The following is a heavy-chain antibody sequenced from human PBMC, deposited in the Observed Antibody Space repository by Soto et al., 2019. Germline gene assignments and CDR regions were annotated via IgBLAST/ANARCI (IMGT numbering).Heavy chain of an antibody. D-gene: IGHD1-1*01. V-gene: IGHV3-49*04. Sequence: WSLRLSCAVFGFACVDYAMSWVRHAPGKVLEWVGFIRSKVYGGTTEYASSVKGRFTISRDDSKSIAYLQMNSLKTEDTAVYYSTRDLFLGSVATETKKDYCHQGTLVTVSS. CDR3: TRDLFLGSVATETKKDY. CDR2: IRSKVYGGTT. CDR1: GFACVDYA. J-gene: IGHJ4*02.